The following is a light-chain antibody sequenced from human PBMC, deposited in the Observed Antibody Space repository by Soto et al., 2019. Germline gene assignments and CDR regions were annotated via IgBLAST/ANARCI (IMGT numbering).Light chain of an antibody. CDR2: EAS. CDR1: QNMYTW. J-gene: IGKJ1*01. V-gene: IGKV1-5*03. CDR3: QQYNTFWT. Sequence: QCPARISASVRDRVSTSCRASQNMYTWLAWYQQKPGKAPKLLIYEASSLETGVPSRFSGSGSGTEFTLTSCRLQPDDFATYYGQQYNTFWTFGQGTKVDIK.